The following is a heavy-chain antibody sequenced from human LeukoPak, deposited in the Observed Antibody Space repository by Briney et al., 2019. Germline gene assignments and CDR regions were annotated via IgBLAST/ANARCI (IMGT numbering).Heavy chain of an antibody. Sequence: ASVKVSCKASGYTFTGYYIHWVRQAPGQGFGWMGRIDSNSGGTNYAQNFQGRVTITRDTSISTVYMELISLRSDDTAVYYCAREMNYNDYRTSDYWGQGTLVTVSS. V-gene: IGHV1-2*02. D-gene: IGHD4-11*01. CDR1: GYTFTGYY. CDR2: IDSNSGGT. CDR3: AREMNYNDYRTSDY. J-gene: IGHJ4*02.